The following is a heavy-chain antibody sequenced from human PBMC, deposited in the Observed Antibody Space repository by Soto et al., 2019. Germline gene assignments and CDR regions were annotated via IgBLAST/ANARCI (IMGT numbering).Heavy chain of an antibody. CDR2: IYYSGST. V-gene: IGHV4-39*01. J-gene: IGHJ6*02. Sequence: SETLSLTCTVSGGSISSSSYYWGWIRQPPGKGLEWIGSIYYSGSTYYNPSLKSRVTISVDTSKNQFSLKLSSVTAADTAVYYCARVTVWQLVKDYYGMDVWGQGTTVTVSS. CDR3: ARVTVWQLVKDYYGMDV. D-gene: IGHD6-6*01. CDR1: GGSISSSSYY.